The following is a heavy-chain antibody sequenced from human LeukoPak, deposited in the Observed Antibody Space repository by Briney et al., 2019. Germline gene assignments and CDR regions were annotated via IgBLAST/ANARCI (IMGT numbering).Heavy chain of an antibody. CDR2: INHSGGST. J-gene: IGHJ4*02. V-gene: IGHV1-46*01. Sequence: ASVKVSCKASGYTFTSYYMHWVRQAPGQGLEGMGIINHSGGSTSYAQKFQGSITMTRAMTTSPVYMELSSLTAEDTAVYYCARDRGSGWFVYWGQGTLVTVSS. D-gene: IGHD6-19*01. CDR1: GYTFTSYY. CDR3: ARDRGSGWFVY.